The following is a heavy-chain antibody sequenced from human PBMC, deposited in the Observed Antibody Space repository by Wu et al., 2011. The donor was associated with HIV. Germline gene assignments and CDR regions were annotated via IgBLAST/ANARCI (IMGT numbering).Heavy chain of an antibody. CDR2: IIPIFGTP. Sequence: QVQLVQSGTEVKKPGSSVKVSCKASGGTFNHYAIHWVRQAPGQGLEWMGKIIPIFGTPIYERISQGTATITADESTTVVYLELSSLRSEDTAVYYCARGVRMTTVTTMYYYMDVWGKGTTVTVSS. D-gene: IGHD4-17*01. CDR1: GGTFNHYA. V-gene: IGHV1-69*15. CDR3: ARGVRMTTVTTMYYYMDV. J-gene: IGHJ6*03.